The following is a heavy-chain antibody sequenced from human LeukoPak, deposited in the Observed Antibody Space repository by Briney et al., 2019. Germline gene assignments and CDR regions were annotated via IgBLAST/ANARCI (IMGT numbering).Heavy chain of an antibody. CDR3: ARTHSDCSSTSCSSFDY. J-gene: IGHJ4*02. CDR1: GFSLSTARMG. D-gene: IGHD2-2*01. CDR2: IFSNDEK. V-gene: IGHV2-26*01. Sequence: SGPVLVKPTETLTLTCTLSGFSLSTARMGVSWIRQPPGKALEWLARIFSNDEKSYSTSLKSRLTISKDTSKSQVVLTMTNMDPVDTATYYCARTHSDCSSTSCSSFDYWGQGTLVTVSS.